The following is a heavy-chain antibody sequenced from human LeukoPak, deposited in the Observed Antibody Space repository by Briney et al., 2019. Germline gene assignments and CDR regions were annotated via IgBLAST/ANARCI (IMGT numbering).Heavy chain of an antibody. CDR3: ARDGVDIVATIGLDY. J-gene: IGHJ4*02. V-gene: IGHV3-30-3*01. CDR1: GFTFSSYA. Sequence: PGGSLRLSCAASGFTFSSYAMHWVRQAPGKGLEWVAVISYDGSNKYYADTVKGRFTISRDNSKNTLYLQMNSLRAEDTAVYYCARDGVDIVATIGLDYWGQGTLVTVSS. D-gene: IGHD5-12*01. CDR2: ISYDGSNK.